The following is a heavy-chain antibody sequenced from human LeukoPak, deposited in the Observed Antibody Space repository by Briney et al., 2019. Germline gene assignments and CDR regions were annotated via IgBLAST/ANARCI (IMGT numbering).Heavy chain of an antibody. Sequence: SQTLSLTCTVSGGSISSGNYYWSWIRQPPGKGLEWIGYIHDTGSTYYNPSLKSRVTISIDRSENHFSLKLSSVTAADTAVYYCASSSWYTSPADWGQGTLVTVSS. CDR3: ASSSWYTSPAD. V-gene: IGHV4-30-2*01. D-gene: IGHD6-13*01. CDR2: IHDTGST. CDR1: GGSISSGNYY. J-gene: IGHJ4*02.